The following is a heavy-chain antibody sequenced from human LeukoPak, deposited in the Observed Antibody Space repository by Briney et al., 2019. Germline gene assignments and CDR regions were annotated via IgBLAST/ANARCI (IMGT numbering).Heavy chain of an antibody. Sequence: GGSLRLSCTASGFTFGDYAMSWVRQAPGKGLEWVGFIRSKAYGGTTEYAASVKGRFTISRDDSKSIAYLQMNSLKTEDTAVYYRTKGITGTRVDYWGQGTLVTVSS. CDR3: TKGITGTRVDY. CDR2: IRSKAYGGTT. J-gene: IGHJ4*02. V-gene: IGHV3-49*04. CDR1: GFTFGDYA. D-gene: IGHD1-7*01.